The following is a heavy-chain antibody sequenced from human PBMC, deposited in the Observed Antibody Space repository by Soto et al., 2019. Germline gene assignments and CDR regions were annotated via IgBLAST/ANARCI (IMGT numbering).Heavy chain of an antibody. Sequence: KASETLSLTCTVSGDFISSYSWSWIRQSAGKGLEWIGRIYASGSTNYNPILKSRLTISVDTSKNQFSLKLSSVTAADTAVYYCARDLGELDYYYYYGMDVWGQGTTVTVSS. CDR2: IYASGST. CDR3: ARDLGELDYYYYYGMDV. J-gene: IGHJ6*02. D-gene: IGHD1-26*01. CDR1: GDFISSYS. V-gene: IGHV4-4*07.